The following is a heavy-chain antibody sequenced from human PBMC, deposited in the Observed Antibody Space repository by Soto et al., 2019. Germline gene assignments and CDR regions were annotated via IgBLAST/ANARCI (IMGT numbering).Heavy chain of an antibody. V-gene: IGHV2-5*02. CDR2: IYWDDDK. Sequence: SCPTLVNPTQTLTLTYNFSGFSLNSIALGXGVGWIRQPPGKALEWLALIYWDDDKRYNPSLKSRLTITKDISQSQVVLTMTNMDAVDTGTYYCTHWSRRTRGTILFDYWGQGALVTVST. J-gene: IGHJ4*02. CDR1: GFSLNSIALGXG. D-gene: IGHD3-3*01. CDR3: THWSRRTRGTILFDY.